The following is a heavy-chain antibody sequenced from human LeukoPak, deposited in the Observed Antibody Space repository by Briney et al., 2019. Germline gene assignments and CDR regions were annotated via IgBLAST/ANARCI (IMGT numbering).Heavy chain of an antibody. V-gene: IGHV4-59*08. CDR2: IYYSGST. Sequence: SETLSLTCTVSGGSISSYYWSWIRQPPGKGLEWIGYIYYSGSTNYNPSLKSRVTISVDTSKNQFSLKLSSVTAADTAVYYCARHSRTAFDYWGQGTLVTVSS. CDR3: ARHSRTAFDY. CDR1: GGSISSYY. J-gene: IGHJ4*02. D-gene: IGHD1-14*01.